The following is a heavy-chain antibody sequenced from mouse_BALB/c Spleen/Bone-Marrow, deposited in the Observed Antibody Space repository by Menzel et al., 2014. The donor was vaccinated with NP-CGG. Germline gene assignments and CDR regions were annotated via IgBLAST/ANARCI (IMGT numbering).Heavy chain of an antibody. D-gene: IGHD1-2*01. CDR3: GSLHYYWYIVD. V-gene: IGHV4-1*02. CDR2: INPENSTI. J-gene: IGHJ2*02. CDR1: GFDFRRYW. Sequence: EVQVVESGGGLVQPGGSLKLSCAASGFDFRRYWMSWVRQAQGKGLEWIGEINPENSTINYTQSLKDKFIIPRDNANNTQFLQMRKVGSEVISLYCCGSLHYYWYIVDWGQGTSLTVSS.